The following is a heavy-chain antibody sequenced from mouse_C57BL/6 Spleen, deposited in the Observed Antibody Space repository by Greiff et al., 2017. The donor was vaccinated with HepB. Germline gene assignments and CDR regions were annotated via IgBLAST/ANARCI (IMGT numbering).Heavy chain of an antibody. V-gene: IGHV1-81*01. CDR1: GYTFTSYG. CDR3: ARYYYGSSPFAY. D-gene: IGHD1-1*01. J-gene: IGHJ3*01. Sequence: VQLQQSGAELARPGASVKLSCKASGYTFTSYGISWVKQRTGQGLEWIGEIYPRSGNTYYNEKFKGKATLTADKSSSTAYMELRSLTSEDSAVYFCARYYYGSSPFAYWGQGTLVTVSA. CDR2: IYPRSGNT.